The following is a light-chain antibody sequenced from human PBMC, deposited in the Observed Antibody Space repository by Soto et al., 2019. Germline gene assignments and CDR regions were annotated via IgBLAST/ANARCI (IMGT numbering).Light chain of an antibody. CDR2: DVS. CDR3: SSYTSSSTYV. Sequence: QSALTQPASVSGSPGQSITISCTGTSSDVGNYNYVSWYQQHPGKAPKLMIYDVSNRPSGVSNRFSGSKSGITASLTNSGLQAEDEADYYCSSYTSSSTYVFGTGTKLTV. CDR1: SSDVGNYNY. J-gene: IGLJ1*01. V-gene: IGLV2-14*01.